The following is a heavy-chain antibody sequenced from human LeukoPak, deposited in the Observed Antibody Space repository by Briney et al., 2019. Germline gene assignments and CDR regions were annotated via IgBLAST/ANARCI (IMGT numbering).Heavy chain of an antibody. J-gene: IGHJ4*02. D-gene: IGHD3-22*01. Sequence: SETLSLTCTVSGGSISTYYWTWIRQPPGKGLEWIGYVYYSGTTNYNPSLESRVTISIDTSKNQFSLKLDSVTAADTAVYYCARDYDSSGYYWSWGQGTLVTVS. CDR3: ARDYDSSGYYWS. V-gene: IGHV4-59*01. CDR2: VYYSGTT. CDR1: GGSISTYY.